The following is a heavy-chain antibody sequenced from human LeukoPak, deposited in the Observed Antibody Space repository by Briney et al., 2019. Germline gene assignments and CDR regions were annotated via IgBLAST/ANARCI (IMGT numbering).Heavy chain of an antibody. D-gene: IGHD4-11*01. V-gene: IGHV3-33*01. CDR1: GFTFSTYG. Sequence: GGSLRLSCAASGFTFSTYGMHWVRQAPGKGLEWVALIYSDGSNKYYADSVKGRFTISRDNSKNTLYLQMNSLRAEDTAVYYCARDGPRLYTVLFGMDVWGQGTTVTASS. CDR2: IYSDGSNK. CDR3: ARDGPRLYTVLFGMDV. J-gene: IGHJ6*02.